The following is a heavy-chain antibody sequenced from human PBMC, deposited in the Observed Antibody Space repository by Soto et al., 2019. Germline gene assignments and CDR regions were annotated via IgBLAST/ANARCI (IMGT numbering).Heavy chain of an antibody. CDR3: ARVLYSSSSIGY. Sequence: QVQLVQSGAEVKKPGASVKVSCKASGYTFTSYYMHWVRQAPGQGLEWMGIINPSGGSTSYAQKFPGRVTMPGDRSTSTVYMKLSSLRSEDTAVYYCARVLYSSSSIGYWGQGTLVTVSS. V-gene: IGHV1-46*03. J-gene: IGHJ4*02. CDR2: INPSGGST. CDR1: GYTFTSYY. D-gene: IGHD6-13*01.